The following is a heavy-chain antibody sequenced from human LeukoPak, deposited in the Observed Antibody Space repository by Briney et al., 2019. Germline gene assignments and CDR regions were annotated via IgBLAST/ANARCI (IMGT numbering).Heavy chain of an antibody. D-gene: IGHD1-26*01. CDR2: IYYSGST. CDR1: DVSISTYY. J-gene: IGHJ4*02. V-gene: IGHV4-59*01. CDR3: ATTLTGSYSQSDY. Sequence: PSETLSLTCTVSDVSISTYYWSWIRQPPGKGLEWIGYIYYSGSTNYNPSLKSRVTMSIDTSKNQFSLKLNSVTAADTAVYYCATTLTGSYSQSDYWGQGTLVTVSS.